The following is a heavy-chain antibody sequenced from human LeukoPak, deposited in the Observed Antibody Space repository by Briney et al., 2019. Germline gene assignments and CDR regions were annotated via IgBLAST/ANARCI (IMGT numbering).Heavy chain of an antibody. D-gene: IGHD2-2*01. V-gene: IGHV3-21*01. Sequence: GGSLSLSCAASGFTFSSYSMNWVRQAPGKGLEWVSSISSSSSYIYYADSVKGRFTISRDNAKNSLYLQMNSLRAEDTAVYYCARKVGRGAFDIWGQGTMVTVSS. CDR3: ARKVGRGAFDI. CDR1: GFTFSSYS. CDR2: ISSSSSYI. J-gene: IGHJ3*02.